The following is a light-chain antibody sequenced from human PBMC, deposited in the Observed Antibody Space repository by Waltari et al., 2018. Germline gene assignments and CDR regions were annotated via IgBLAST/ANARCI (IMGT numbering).Light chain of an antibody. V-gene: IGKV4-1*01. Sequence: DIVMTQSPDSLAVSLGERATINCKSSQSVLYSSNKKNFLTWYQQKPGQPPKLLIYWASTQGAGVPDLFSGSGAGSEFTLPISSLQAEDEAVYYCQQYYSTPRTFGQGTKVEIK. J-gene: IGKJ1*01. CDR2: WAS. CDR3: QQYYSTPRT. CDR1: QSVLYSSNKKNF.